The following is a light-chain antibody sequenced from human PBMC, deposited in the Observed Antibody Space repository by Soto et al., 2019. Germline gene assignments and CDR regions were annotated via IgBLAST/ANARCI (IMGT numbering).Light chain of an antibody. CDR3: QQYGDSPT. CDR2: GAS. CDR1: QSVSSN. V-gene: IGKV3-15*01. J-gene: IGKJ4*01. Sequence: EIVMTQSPATLSVSPGERATLSCRASQSVSSNLAWYQQKPGQAPRLLIYGASTRATGIPARFSGSGSGTEFTLTISSLQSEDFAVYYCQQYGDSPTFGGGTKVDIK.